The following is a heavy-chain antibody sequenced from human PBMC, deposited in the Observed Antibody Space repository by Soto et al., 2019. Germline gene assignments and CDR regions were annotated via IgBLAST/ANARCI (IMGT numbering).Heavy chain of an antibody. V-gene: IGHV1-3*01. D-gene: IGHD4-17*01. Sequence: ASVKVSCKASGYTFTSYAMHWVRQAPGQRLEWMGWINAGNGNTKYSQKFQGRVTITADKSTSTAYMELSSLRSEDTAVYYCARDGGTTVTTEGEFDYWGQGTLVTVSS. CDR3: ARDGGTTVTTEGEFDY. CDR1: GYTFTSYA. J-gene: IGHJ4*02. CDR2: INAGNGNT.